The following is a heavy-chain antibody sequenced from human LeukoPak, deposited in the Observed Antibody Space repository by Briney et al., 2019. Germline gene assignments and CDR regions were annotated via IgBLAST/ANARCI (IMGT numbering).Heavy chain of an antibody. CDR1: GFTFSSYA. CDR2: IYYSGST. J-gene: IGHJ3*02. Sequence: GSLRLSCAASGFTFSSYAMSWVRQPPGKGLEWIGSIYYSGSTYYNPSLKSRVTISVDTSKNQLSLKLSSVTAADTAVYYCARLMQWLAHDAFDIWGQGTMVTVSS. V-gene: IGHV4-39*01. D-gene: IGHD6-19*01. CDR3: ARLMQWLAHDAFDI.